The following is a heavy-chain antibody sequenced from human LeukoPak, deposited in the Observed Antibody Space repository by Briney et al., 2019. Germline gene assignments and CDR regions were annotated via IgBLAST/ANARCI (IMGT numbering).Heavy chain of an antibody. J-gene: IGHJ4*02. CDR3: ARGYYYDSSGHYYGHAY. CDR1: GFTFDDYG. D-gene: IGHD3-22*01. Sequence: GGSLRLSCAASGFTFDDYGMSWVRQAPGKGLEWVSGINWNGGSTGYADSVKGRFTISRDNAKNSLYLQMNSLRAEDTALYYCARGYYYDSSGHYYGHAYWGQGTLVTVSS. V-gene: IGHV3-20*04. CDR2: INWNGGST.